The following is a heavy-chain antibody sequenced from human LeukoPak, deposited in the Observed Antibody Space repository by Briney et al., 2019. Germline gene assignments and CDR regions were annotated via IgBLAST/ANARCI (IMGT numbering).Heavy chain of an antibody. J-gene: IGHJ4*02. CDR1: GFTLSDYY. CDR3: ARAYTGSFSGTLEY. D-gene: IGHD1-26*01. V-gene: IGHV3-11*04. Sequence: GGSLRLFCAASGFTLSDYYMTWIRQATRGGLEWVSYIGPSGITTYYTESVNGRFTISRHNAKNSLSLQINSLRVEDTAVYYCARAYTGSFSGTLEYWGRGTLVTVSS. CDR2: IGPSGITT.